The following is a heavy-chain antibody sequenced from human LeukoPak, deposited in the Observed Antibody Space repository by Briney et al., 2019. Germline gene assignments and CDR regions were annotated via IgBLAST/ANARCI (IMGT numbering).Heavy chain of an antibody. J-gene: IGHJ5*02. V-gene: IGHV3-30*18. CDR1: GFTFSSYG. D-gene: IGHD3-3*01. CDR2: ISYDGSNK. CDR3: AKLRFLEWLSHTNWFDP. Sequence: GGSLRLSCAASGFTFSSYGMHWVRQAPGKGLEWVAVISYDGSNKYYADSVKGRFTISRDNSKNTLYLQMNSLRAEDTAVYYCAKLRFLEWLSHTNWFDPWGQGTLVTVSS.